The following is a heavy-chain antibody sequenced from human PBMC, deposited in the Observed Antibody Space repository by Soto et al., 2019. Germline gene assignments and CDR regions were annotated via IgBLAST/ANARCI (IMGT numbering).Heavy chain of an antibody. CDR3: ARLPRGYGNYVDS. Sequence: QLLLQESGPGQVRPSETLSLTCIVSGGSISSNNYYWGWIRQPPGKGLEWIGSISSSGSTYYSPSLQSRVTISVDTSKNEFSLKLSSVTAADRAVSYCARLPRGYGNYVDSWGQGILVTVSS. CDR2: ISSSGST. D-gene: IGHD2-15*01. CDR1: GGSISSNNYY. J-gene: IGHJ4*02. V-gene: IGHV4-39*01.